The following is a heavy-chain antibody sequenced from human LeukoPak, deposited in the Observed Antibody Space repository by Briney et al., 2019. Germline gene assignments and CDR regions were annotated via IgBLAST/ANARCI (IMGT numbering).Heavy chain of an antibody. CDR2: INPSGGST. Sequence: GASVKVSCKASGYTFTSYYMHWVRQAPGQGLEWMGIINPSGGSTSYAQKFQGRVTMTRNTSISTAYMELSSLRSEDTAVYYCARTALYTYYYDSSGPTPPWFDPWGQGTLVTVSS. D-gene: IGHD3-22*01. CDR1: GYTFTSYY. CDR3: ARTALYTYYYDSSGPTPPWFDP. V-gene: IGHV1-46*01. J-gene: IGHJ5*02.